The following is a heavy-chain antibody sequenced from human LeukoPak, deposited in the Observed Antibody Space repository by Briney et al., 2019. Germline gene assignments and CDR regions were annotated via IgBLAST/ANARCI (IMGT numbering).Heavy chain of an antibody. V-gene: IGHV3-23*01. CDR3: AKDSSGWYSDY. Sequence: GGSLRLSCAASGFTFSSYSMNWVRQAPWKGLEWVSAISGSGGSTYYADSVKGRFTISRDNSKNTLYLQMNSLRAEDTAVYYCAKDSSGWYSDYWGQGILVTVSS. CDR2: ISGSGGST. D-gene: IGHD6-19*01. J-gene: IGHJ4*02. CDR1: GFTFSSYS.